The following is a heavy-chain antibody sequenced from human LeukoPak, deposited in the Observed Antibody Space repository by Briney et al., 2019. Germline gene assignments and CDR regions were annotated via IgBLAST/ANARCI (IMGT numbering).Heavy chain of an antibody. D-gene: IGHD2-21*02. CDR2: IRNNDDNT. V-gene: IGHV3-23*01. J-gene: IGHJ4*02. CDR3: VREDTPATANY. Sequence: GGSLRLSCAASGFTFSSSAMSWVRQAPGKGLEWVSTIRNNDDNTYYADSVKGRFTISRDNSKDTLFLQMHSLRPGDTAVYYCVREDTPATANYWGQGTLVTISS. CDR1: GFTFSSSA.